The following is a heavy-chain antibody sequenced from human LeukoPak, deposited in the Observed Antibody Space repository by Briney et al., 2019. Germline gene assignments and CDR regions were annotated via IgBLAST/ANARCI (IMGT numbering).Heavy chain of an antibody. J-gene: IGHJ6*02. V-gene: IGHV5-51*01. CDR2: IYPGDSDT. Sequence: GESLKISCKGSGYSFTSYWIGWVRQMPGKGLEWMGIIYPGDSDTTYSPSFQGQVTISADKSISTAYLQWSSLKASDTAMYYCARRGYDCGDYVGMDVWGQGTTVTVSS. CDR3: ARRGYDCGDYVGMDV. D-gene: IGHD4-17*01. CDR1: GYSFTSYW.